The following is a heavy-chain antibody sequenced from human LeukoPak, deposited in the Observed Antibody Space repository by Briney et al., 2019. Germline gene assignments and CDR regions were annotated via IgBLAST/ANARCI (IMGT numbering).Heavy chain of an antibody. J-gene: IGHJ4*02. Sequence: SQTLSLTCTVSGGSISSGGYYWSWIRLHPGKGLEWIGYIYYSGSTYYNPSLKSRVTISVGTSKNQFSLKLSSVTAADTAVYYCARVRHCSSTSCPYYFDYWGQGTLVTVSS. CDR2: IYYSGST. V-gene: IGHV4-31*03. D-gene: IGHD2-2*01. CDR3: ARVRHCSSTSCPYYFDY. CDR1: GGSISSGGYY.